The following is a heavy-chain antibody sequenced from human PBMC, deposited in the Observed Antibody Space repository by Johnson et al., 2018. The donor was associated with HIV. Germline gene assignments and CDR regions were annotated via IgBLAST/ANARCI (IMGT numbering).Heavy chain of an antibody. V-gene: IGHV3-11*04. CDR3: ARDCDGDFTCTLDAFDI. J-gene: IGHJ3*02. CDR2: ISSSGGTI. Sequence: QVQLVESGGGLVEPGGSLRLSCAASGFTFSDYYMTWIRQAPGKGLEWVSYISSSGGTIYYADSVKGRFTISRDNAKNSLYLQMNSLRVEDTAVYYCARDCDGDFTCTLDAFDIWGQGTMVIVSS. D-gene: IGHD4-17*01. CDR1: GFTFSDYY.